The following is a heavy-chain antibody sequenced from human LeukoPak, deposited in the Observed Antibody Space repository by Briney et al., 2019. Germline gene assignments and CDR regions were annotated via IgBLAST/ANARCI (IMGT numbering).Heavy chain of an antibody. CDR3: ASPSSYGDYYFGY. CDR2: IWYDGSNK. Sequence: GGPLRLSCAASGFTFSSYGMHWVRQAPGKGLEWVAVIWYDGSNKYYADSVKGRFTISRDNAKNSVYLQMNGLRAEDTAVYYCASPSSYGDYYFGYWGQGTLVTVSS. J-gene: IGHJ4*02. D-gene: IGHD4-17*01. V-gene: IGHV3-33*03. CDR1: GFTFSSYG.